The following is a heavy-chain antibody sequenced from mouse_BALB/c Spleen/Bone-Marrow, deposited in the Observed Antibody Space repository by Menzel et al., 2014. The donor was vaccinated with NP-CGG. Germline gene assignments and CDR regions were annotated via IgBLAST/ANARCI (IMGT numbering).Heavy chain of an antibody. CDR2: IWGDGST. Sequence: VHLEESGPGLVPPSQSLSITCTVSGFSLTGYGVSWVRQPPGKGLEWLGMIWGDGSTDNNSAIKSRLSISKDNSKSQVFLKVNSLQTEDTARYYCARDSFLITRALDYWGQGTSVTVSS. CDR1: GFSLTGYG. V-gene: IGHV2-6-7*01. D-gene: IGHD2-4*01. CDR3: ARDSFLITRALDY. J-gene: IGHJ4*01.